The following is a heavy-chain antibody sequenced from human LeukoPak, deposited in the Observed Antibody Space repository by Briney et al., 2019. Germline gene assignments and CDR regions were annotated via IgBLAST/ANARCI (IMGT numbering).Heavy chain of an antibody. CDR1: GFPFISYW. Sequence: GGSPRLSCVASGFPFISYWMTWVRQAPGKGLEWVANIKQDGSKESYVDSVKGRFTISRDNAKNSLYLQMNSLRAEDTAIYYCTRVGYIDEGIDYWGQGTLVTVSS. CDR2: IKQDGSKE. CDR3: TRVGYIDEGIDY. D-gene: IGHD5-24*01. V-gene: IGHV3-7*04. J-gene: IGHJ4*02.